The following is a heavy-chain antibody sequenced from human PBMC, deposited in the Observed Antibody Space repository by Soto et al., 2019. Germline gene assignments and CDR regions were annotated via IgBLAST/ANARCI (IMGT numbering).Heavy chain of an antibody. CDR1: GFTFSSYA. J-gene: IGHJ6*02. Sequence: QVQLVESGGGVVQPGRSLRLSCAASGFTFSSYAMHWVRQAPGKGLEWVAVISYDGSNKYYADSVKGRFTISRDNSKNTLYLQMNSLRAEVTAVYYCARDTIRYTAMPKHSYYYYGMDVWGQGTTVTVSS. V-gene: IGHV3-30-3*01. D-gene: IGHD5-18*01. CDR3: ARDTIRYTAMPKHSYYYYGMDV. CDR2: ISYDGSNK.